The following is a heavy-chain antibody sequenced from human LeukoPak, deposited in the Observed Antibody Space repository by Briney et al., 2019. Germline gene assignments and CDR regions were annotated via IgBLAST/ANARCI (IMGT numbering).Heavy chain of an antibody. CDR3: ARDHPLHSGSYYVPPATDY. J-gene: IGHJ4*02. CDR2: INHSGTT. CDR1: GGSFSDYY. D-gene: IGHD1-26*01. V-gene: IGHV4-34*01. Sequence: SETLSLTCTVYGGSFSDYYWSWIRQPPGKGLEWIGEINHSGTTNYNPSLKSRVTISVDTSKNQFSLKLSSVTAADTAVYYCARDHPLHSGSYYVPPATDYWGQGTLVTVSS.